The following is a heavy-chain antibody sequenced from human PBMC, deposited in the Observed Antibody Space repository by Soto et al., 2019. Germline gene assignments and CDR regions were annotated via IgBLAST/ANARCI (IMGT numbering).Heavy chain of an antibody. CDR1: GLTFSNYW. J-gene: IGHJ2*01. CDR2: IHRDGTST. D-gene: IGHD2-21*02. V-gene: IGHV3-74*01. Sequence: EVQLVESGGGLVQPGGSLRLSCEASGLTFSNYWMHWVRQAPGKGLVWVSRIHRDGTSTSYADSVKCRFTISRDNSKNTLHLQMKSLRAEDTAVYCCERDGDYCGGDCYSLWYFDLWGRGTLVTVSS. CDR3: ERDGDYCGGDCYSLWYFDL.